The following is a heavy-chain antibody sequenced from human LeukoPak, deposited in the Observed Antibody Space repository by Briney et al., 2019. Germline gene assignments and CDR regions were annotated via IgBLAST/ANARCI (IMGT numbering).Heavy chain of an antibody. J-gene: IGHJ4*02. CDR1: GFTFSSFW. V-gene: IGHV3-7*01. CDR2: INEDGSEK. Sequence: GGSLRLSCTVSGFTFSSFWVSWVRQAPGKGLEWVADINEDGSEKYYADSVEGRFSISRDNARNSLYLQMNSLRADDTAVYYCTGETYYFDYWGQGTLVTVS. CDR3: TGETYYFDY.